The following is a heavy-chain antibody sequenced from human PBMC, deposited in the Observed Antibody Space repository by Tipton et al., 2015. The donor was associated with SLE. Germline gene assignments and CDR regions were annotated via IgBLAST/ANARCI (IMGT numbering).Heavy chain of an antibody. CDR1: GGSISSSSYY. CDR2: IYYSGST. J-gene: IGHJ1*01. D-gene: IGHD2-15*01. CDR3: ARAYCSGGSCYLTEYFQH. Sequence: TLSLTCTVSGGSISSSSYYWGWIRQPPGRGLEWVGSIYYSGSTYYNPSLKSRGTISVDTSKNQFSLKLSSVTAADTAVYYCARAYCSGGSCYLTEYFQHWGQGTLVTVSS. V-gene: IGHV4-39*01.